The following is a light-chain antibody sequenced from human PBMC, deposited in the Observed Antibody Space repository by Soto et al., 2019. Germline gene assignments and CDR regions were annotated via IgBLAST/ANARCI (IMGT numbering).Light chain of an antibody. CDR1: QSITNW. CDR2: KAS. CDR3: QQYITYSPWT. V-gene: IGKV1-5*03. J-gene: IGKJ1*01. Sequence: DIQMTQSPSTLSASVGDRVTITCRASQSITNWLAWYQQKPGKAPKLLIYKASNLETGVPSRFSGSGSWTEFTLTISSLQPDDFAPYYCQQYITYSPWTFGQGTKVDFK.